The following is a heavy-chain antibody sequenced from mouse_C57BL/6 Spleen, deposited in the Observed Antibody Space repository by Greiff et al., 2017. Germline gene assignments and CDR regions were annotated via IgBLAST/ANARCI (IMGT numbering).Heavy chain of an antibody. Sequence: QVQLQQPGAELVKPGASVKMSCKASGYTFTSYWITWVKQRPGQGLEWIGDIYPGSGSTNYNEKFKSKATLTVDTSSSTAYMQLSSLTSEDSAVYYCAREGWCDGYYRAMDYWGQGTSVTVSS. CDR2: IYPGSGST. D-gene: IGHD2-3*01. CDR3: AREGWCDGYYRAMDY. CDR1: GYTFTSYW. J-gene: IGHJ4*01. V-gene: IGHV1-55*01.